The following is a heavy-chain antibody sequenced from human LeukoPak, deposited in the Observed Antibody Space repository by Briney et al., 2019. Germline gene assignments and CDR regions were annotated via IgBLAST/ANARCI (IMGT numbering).Heavy chain of an antibody. V-gene: IGHV4-59*01. CDR2: FQWSGST. CDR3: AGGTWSRAFDI. J-gene: IGHJ3*02. CDR1: VGSITSYY. Sequence: SETLSLTCTVSVGSITSYYWNWIRQPPGKGLECIGSFQWSGSTYYNPSLKSRVAISVDTSKNQLSLNLTSVTAADTAVYYCAGGTWSRAFDIWGQGTMVTVSS. D-gene: IGHD1-1*01.